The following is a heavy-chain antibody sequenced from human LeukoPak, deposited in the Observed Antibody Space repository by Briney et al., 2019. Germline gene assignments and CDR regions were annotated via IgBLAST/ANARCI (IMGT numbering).Heavy chain of an antibody. Sequence: SETLLLTCSVPGGPISSHYWSWIRQPPGKGLEWIGYIYYSGSTNYNPSLKSRVTITVDTSKNQFSLKLSSVNAADTAVYYFAILDGTVTRFDYWGQGTLVTVSS. CDR1: GGPISSHY. CDR2: IYYSGST. CDR3: AILDGTVTRFDY. V-gene: IGHV4-59*11. D-gene: IGHD4-17*01. J-gene: IGHJ4*02.